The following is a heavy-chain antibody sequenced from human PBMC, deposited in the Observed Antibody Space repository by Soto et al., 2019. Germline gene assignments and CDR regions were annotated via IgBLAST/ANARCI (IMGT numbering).Heavy chain of an antibody. D-gene: IGHD6-13*01. Sequence: LRLSCAASGFTFSSYSMNWVRQAPGKGLEWVSSISSSSSYIYYADSVKGRFTISRDNAKNSLYLQMNSLRAEDTAVYYCARNIYSSSPWYYGMDVWGQGTTVTVSS. CDR3: ARNIYSSSPWYYGMDV. CDR1: GFTFSSYS. V-gene: IGHV3-21*01. CDR2: ISSSSSYI. J-gene: IGHJ6*02.